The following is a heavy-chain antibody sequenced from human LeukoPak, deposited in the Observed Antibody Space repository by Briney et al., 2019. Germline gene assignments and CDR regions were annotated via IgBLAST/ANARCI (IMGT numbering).Heavy chain of an antibody. D-gene: IGHD6-13*01. V-gene: IGHV5-51*01. Sequence: GESLKTSCKGSGYSFTSYWIGWVRQMPGKGLEWMGIIYPGDSDTRYSPSFQGQVTISADKSISTAYLQWSSLKASDTAMYYCARPLGRGIAAAGTIEWFDPWGQGTLVTVSS. CDR3: ARPLGRGIAAAGTIEWFDP. J-gene: IGHJ5*02. CDR1: GYSFTSYW. CDR2: IYPGDSDT.